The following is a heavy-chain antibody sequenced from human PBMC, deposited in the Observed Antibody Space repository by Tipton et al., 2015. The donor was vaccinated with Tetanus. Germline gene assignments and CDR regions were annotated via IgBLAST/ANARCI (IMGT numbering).Heavy chain of an antibody. CDR2: INPNSGGT. J-gene: IGHJ6*02. V-gene: IGHV1-2*02. D-gene: IGHD3-10*01. Sequence: QSGAEVKKPGASVKVSCKASGYTFTGYYMHWVRQAPGQGLEWMGWINPNSGGTNYAQKFQGRVTMTRDTSISTAYMELSRLRSDDTAVYYCARTKSRSSGGSGSLWVWGQGTTVTVSS. CDR3: ARTKSRSSGGSGSLWV. CDR1: GYTFTGYY.